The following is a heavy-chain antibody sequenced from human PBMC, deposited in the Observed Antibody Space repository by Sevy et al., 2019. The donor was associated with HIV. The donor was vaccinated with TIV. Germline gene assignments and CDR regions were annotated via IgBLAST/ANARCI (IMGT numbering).Heavy chain of an antibody. CDR3: SRDLRLRGYSYGCFDY. CDR1: GYTFTGQY. J-gene: IGHJ4*02. D-gene: IGHD5-18*01. V-gene: IGHV1-2*02. Sequence: ASVKVSCQASGYTFTGQYIHWVRQAPGQGLEWMGWINPNSGNTNYGQELQGRVTMTRDRSISTAYMELSGLKSDDTAVYYCSRDLRLRGYSYGCFDYWGQGTLVTVSS. CDR2: INPNSGNT.